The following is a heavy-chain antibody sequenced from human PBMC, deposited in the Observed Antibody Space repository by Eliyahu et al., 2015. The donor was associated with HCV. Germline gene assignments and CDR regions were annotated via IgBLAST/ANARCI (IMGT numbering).Heavy chain of an antibody. CDR3: ARPLTKGAVPGTGAY. CDR2: XTSNTYGGAX. CDR1: GFKXGDYA. D-gene: IGHD6-19*01. V-gene: IGHV3-49*03. Sequence: EVQLVESGGGLVQPGRSLRLSCSASGFKXGDYALSWFRQAXREGTGGVXFXTSNTYGGAXKYAASVEGRYTISRDDSKXIAHLQMNSLKTEDTAVYYCARPLTKGAVPGTGAYWGQGTLVTVSS. J-gene: IGHJ4*02.